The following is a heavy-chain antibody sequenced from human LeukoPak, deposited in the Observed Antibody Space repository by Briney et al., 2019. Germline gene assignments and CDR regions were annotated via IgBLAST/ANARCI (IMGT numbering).Heavy chain of an antibody. CDR1: GYTFTSYG. CDR3: ARPTPPYCSSTSCLPPDY. CDR2: ISAYNGNT. D-gene: IGHD2-2*01. Sequence: SVKVSCTASGYTFTSYGISWVRQAPGQGLECRGWISAYNGNTNYSQKLQGRVTMTTDTSTSTAYMELTRLRSDDTAVYYCARPTPPYCSSTSCLPPDYWGQGTLVTVSS. V-gene: IGHV1-18*01. J-gene: IGHJ4*02.